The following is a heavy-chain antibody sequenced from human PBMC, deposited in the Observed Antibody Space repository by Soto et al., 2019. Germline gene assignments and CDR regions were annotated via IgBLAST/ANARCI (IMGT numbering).Heavy chain of an antibody. J-gene: IGHJ4*02. Sequence: SCVVCWFTFQFSTIQCVLGAWGKGLEWIGLISIKPNNYATVYAASVTGRFTISRDDSNNTAYLQMNSLKNEDTAMYYCVRDYAHTHYYFDYWGRGTMVTVSS. CDR2: ISIKPNNYAT. V-gene: IGHV3-73*01. CDR3: VRDYAHTHYYFDY. CDR1: WFTFQFST. D-gene: IGHD2-2*01.